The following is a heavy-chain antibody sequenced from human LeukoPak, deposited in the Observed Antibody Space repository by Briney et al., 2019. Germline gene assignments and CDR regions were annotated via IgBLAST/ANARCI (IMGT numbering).Heavy chain of an antibody. CDR3: AKHGEDDSGYYADFFDH. CDR1: GGSINTKTHY. D-gene: IGHD3-22*01. CDR2: VFYNGNT. J-gene: IGHJ4*02. Sequence: PSETLSLTCTVSGGSINTKTHYWACIRQTPGKGLGWIESVFYNGNTYYNPSLKSRVTMSVDTSKNQFSLRLTSVTAADTAVYYCAKHGEDDSGYYADFFDHYGQGTLVTVSS. V-gene: IGHV4-39*01.